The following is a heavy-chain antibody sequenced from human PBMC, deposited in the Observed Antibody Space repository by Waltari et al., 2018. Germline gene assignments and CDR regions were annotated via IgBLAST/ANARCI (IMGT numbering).Heavy chain of an antibody. V-gene: IGHV4-39*01. D-gene: IGHD3-3*01. J-gene: IGHJ4*02. CDR1: GTSISSSSYC. CDR3: ARSFDFWSGTYYFDY. Sequence: QLQLQESGPGLVKPSETLSLTCTVSGTSISSSSYCWGWIRQSPGKGLEWIGSKYYTASTNYKPSLKSRATISVDTSKSQVSLNLSSVTAADTAVYYCARSFDFWSGTYYFDYWGQGILVTVSS. CDR2: KYYTAST.